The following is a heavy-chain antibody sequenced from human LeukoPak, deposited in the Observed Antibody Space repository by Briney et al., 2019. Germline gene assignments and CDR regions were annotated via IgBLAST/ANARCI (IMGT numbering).Heavy chain of an antibody. CDR1: GGSISSSSYY. J-gene: IGHJ5*02. Sequence: NPSDTLSLTCTVSGGSISSSSYYWGSIRQPPGRGLEGIESIYYSGSTYYNPSLKSRVTISVDTSKNQFSLKLSSVTAADTAVCFCARSRSGATTPVNWFDPWGQGTLVTVSS. D-gene: IGHD5-12*01. CDR2: IYYSGST. CDR3: ARSRSGATTPVNWFDP. V-gene: IGHV4-39*01.